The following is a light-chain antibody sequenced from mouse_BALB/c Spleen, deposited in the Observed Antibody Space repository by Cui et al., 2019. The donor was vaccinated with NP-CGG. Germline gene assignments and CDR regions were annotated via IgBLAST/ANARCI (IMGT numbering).Light chain of an antibody. J-gene: IGLJ1*01. V-gene: IGLV1*01. CDR1: TGAVTTSNY. CDR2: GTN. CDR3: SLWYSNHWV. Sequence: QAVGTQESAITTSPGEKGTVSSRSSTGAVTTSNYANWVQGKPDHLFTGLIGGTNNRAPGVPARFSGSLIGDKAALTITGAQTEDEAIYFCSLWYSNHWVFGGGTKLTVL.